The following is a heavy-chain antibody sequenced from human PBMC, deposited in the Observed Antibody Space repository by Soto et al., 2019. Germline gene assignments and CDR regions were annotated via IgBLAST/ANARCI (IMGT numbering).Heavy chain of an antibody. CDR1: GYTFTSYD. J-gene: IGHJ6*02. Sequence: ASVKVSCKASGYTFTSYDINWVRQATGQGLEWMGRMNPNSGNTGYAQKFQGRVTMTRNTSISTAYMELSSLRSEDAAVYYCASALVEYSSSIYYGMDVWGQGTTVTVSS. V-gene: IGHV1-8*01. CDR2: MNPNSGNT. D-gene: IGHD6-6*01. CDR3: ASALVEYSSSIYYGMDV.